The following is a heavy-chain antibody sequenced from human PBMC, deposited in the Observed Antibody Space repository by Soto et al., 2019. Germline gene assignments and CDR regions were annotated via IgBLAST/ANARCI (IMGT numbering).Heavy chain of an antibody. CDR2: IIPIFGTA. J-gene: IGHJ4*02. D-gene: IGHD5-18*01. CDR1: GGTFSSYA. Sequence: QVQLVQSGAEVKKPGSSVKVSCKASGGTFSSYAISWVRQAPGQGLEWMGGIIPIFGTANYAQKFQGRVTXXAXESXSTAYMELSSLRSEDTAVYYCARGDRGYSYGSFDYWGQGTLVTVSS. V-gene: IGHV1-69*12. CDR3: ARGDRGYSYGSFDY.